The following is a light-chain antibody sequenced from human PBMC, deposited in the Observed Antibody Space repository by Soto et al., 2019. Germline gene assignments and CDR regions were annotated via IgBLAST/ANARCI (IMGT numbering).Light chain of an antibody. Sequence: EIVLTQSPGTLSLSPGERATLSCRASQSVNSNYLAWYQRKPGQAPRLLIYGASNRATDIPYRFSASGSGTDFTLPLTRLEAEDFAVYYCQQYDSTPPTFGQGTKVEVK. CDR3: QQYDSTPPT. V-gene: IGKV3-20*01. J-gene: IGKJ1*01. CDR2: GAS. CDR1: QSVNSNY.